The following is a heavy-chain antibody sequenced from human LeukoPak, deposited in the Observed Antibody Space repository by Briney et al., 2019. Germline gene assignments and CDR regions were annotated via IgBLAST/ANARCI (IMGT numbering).Heavy chain of an antibody. Sequence: GASVKVSCKASGYTFTNYDFSWVRQAPGQGLEWMGWISTYSGSTNYAQKLQGRVTMTTDTSTSTAYMELRSLSSDDTAAYYCARQGYGGNPQGAADYWGQGTLVTVSS. V-gene: IGHV1-18*01. D-gene: IGHD4-23*01. CDR1: GYTFTNYD. CDR2: ISTYSGST. CDR3: ARQGYGGNPQGAADY. J-gene: IGHJ4*02.